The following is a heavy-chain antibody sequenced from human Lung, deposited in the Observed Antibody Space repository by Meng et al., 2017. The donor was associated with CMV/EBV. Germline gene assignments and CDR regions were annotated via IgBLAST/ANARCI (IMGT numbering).Heavy chain of an antibody. CDR2: IRHSGDIT. J-gene: IGHJ4*02. CDR3: ARQYSSSYYSDY. V-gene: IGHV4-34*01. CDR1: GGSLSGYY. Sequence: SETLSLTCGIYGGSLSGYYWSWIRQTPGKGLEWIGEIRHSGDITNYNPSLKSRVTISIDTSKKQFSLKLSAVTAADTVVYYCARQYSSSYYSDYWGQGTVVTVSS. D-gene: IGHD6-6*01.